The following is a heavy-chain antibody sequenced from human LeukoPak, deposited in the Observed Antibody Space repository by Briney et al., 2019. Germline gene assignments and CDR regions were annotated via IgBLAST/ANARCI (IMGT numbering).Heavy chain of an antibody. V-gene: IGHV3-15*01. CDR1: GFTFSNAW. Sequence: PGGSLRLSCAASGFTFSNAWMSWVRQAPGKGLEWVGRIKSKTDGGTTDYAAPVKGRFTISRDDSKNTLYLQMNSLRAGDTAVYYCARGQRYYYGSGIDYWGQGTLVTVSS. J-gene: IGHJ4*02. CDR2: IKSKTDGGTT. D-gene: IGHD3-10*01. CDR3: ARGQRYYYGSGIDY.